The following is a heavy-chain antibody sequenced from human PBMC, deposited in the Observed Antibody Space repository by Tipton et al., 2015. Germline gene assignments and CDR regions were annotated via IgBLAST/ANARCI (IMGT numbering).Heavy chain of an antibody. CDR2: LVPILRVP. V-gene: IGHV1-69*01. Sequence: QLVQSGPEVKKPGSSVTVSCKASGGSFSRYSISWVRQAPGQGLEWMGGLVPILRVPTYAPKFQGRLTITADEYTTTSYMNLTSLTSDDTAIYYCARDECSGRRCFAGIGWLDPWGQGTLVTVSS. D-gene: IGHD2-8*02. CDR3: ARDECSGRRCFAGIGWLDP. CDR1: GGSFSRYS. J-gene: IGHJ5*02.